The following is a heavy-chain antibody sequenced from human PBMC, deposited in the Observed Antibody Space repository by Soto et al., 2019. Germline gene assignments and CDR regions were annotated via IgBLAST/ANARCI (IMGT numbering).Heavy chain of an antibody. CDR1: GGTFSSYA. V-gene: IGHV1-69*13. CDR3: AKEVVRGILNYYYGMDV. Sequence: SVKVSCKASGGTFSSYAISWVRQAPGQGLEWMGGIIPIFGTANYAQKFQGRVTITADESTSTAYMELSSLRSEDTAVYYYAKEVVRGILNYYYGMDVWGQGTTVTVSS. J-gene: IGHJ6*02. CDR2: IIPIFGTA. D-gene: IGHD3-10*02.